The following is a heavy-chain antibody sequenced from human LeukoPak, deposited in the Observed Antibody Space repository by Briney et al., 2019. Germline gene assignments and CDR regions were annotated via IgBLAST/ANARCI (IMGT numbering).Heavy chain of an antibody. CDR1: GGSISSYY. Sequence: SETLSLTCTVSGGSISSYYWSWIRLPAGKGLEWIGRIYSTGSTYYNPSLKSRVTMSVDTSKNQFSLRLRSVTAADTAVYYCARQIASAGTAGFDFWGQGALVTVSS. J-gene: IGHJ4*02. CDR3: ARQIASAGTAGFDF. V-gene: IGHV4-4*07. D-gene: IGHD6-13*01. CDR2: IYSTGST.